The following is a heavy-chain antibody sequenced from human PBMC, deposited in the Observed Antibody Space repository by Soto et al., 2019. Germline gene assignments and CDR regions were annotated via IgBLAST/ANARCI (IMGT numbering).Heavy chain of an antibody. D-gene: IGHD2-2*01. J-gene: IGHJ4*02. CDR2: TNGGNTNT. Sequence: VSVKVSCKASGHTCSTYSIHWVLQAPGHRFEWMGWTNGGNTNTRYSKNFQGRITVTKDTSASTAYLELSRLTPEDTAVYYCARSSVPPYCSSASCYSVDYWGQGTLVTVSS. CDR1: GHTCSTYS. V-gene: IGHV1-3*01. CDR3: ARSSVPPYCSSASCYSVDY.